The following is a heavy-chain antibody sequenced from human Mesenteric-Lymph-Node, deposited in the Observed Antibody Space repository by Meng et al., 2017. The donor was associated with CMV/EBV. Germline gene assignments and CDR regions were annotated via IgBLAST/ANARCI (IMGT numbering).Heavy chain of an antibody. D-gene: IGHD5-18*01. J-gene: IGHJ2*01. CDR1: GDPISGGDYF. CDR3: ARVSTPMGAWFFDL. CDR2: ISDSGST. V-gene: IGHV4-30-4*08. Sequence: FGDPISGGDYFWSWIRLSPGKGLEWIGYISDSGSTYYKPSLKSRATISLSTSKNHLSLRLGSVTAADAAIYYCARVSTPMGAWFFDLWGRGTLVTVSS.